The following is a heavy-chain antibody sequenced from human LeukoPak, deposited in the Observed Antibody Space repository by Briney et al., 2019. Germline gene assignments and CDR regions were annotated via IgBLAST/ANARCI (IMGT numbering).Heavy chain of an antibody. V-gene: IGHV4-31*03. J-gene: IGHJ6*02. D-gene: IGHD3-10*01. CDR1: GGSISGGAYY. CDR2: TYNSGGT. CDR3: ARGLGAPNYFGMDV. Sequence: SETLSLTCTVSGGSISGGAYYWSWIRQHPGKGLEWIGSTYNSGGTSSGPSLTSRVTISVDTSNNHFSLWLTFVTAADTAVYYCARGLGAPNYFGMDVWGQGTSVTVSS.